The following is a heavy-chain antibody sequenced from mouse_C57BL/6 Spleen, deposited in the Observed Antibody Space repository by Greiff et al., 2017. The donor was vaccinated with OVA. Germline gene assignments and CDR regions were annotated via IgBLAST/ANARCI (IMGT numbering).Heavy chain of an antibody. J-gene: IGHJ2*01. CDR2: IWSGGST. V-gene: IGHV2-2*01. D-gene: IGHD1-1*01. CDR3: ARGNYGSSSYYFDY. Sequence: VQLQQSGPGLVQPSQSLSITCTVSGFSLTSYGVHWVRQSPGKGLEWLGVIWSGGSTDNNAAFISRLSIRTDNSKSQVLFKMHRLQADDTAIYYCARGNYGSSSYYFDYWGQGTTLTVSS. CDR1: GFSLTSYG.